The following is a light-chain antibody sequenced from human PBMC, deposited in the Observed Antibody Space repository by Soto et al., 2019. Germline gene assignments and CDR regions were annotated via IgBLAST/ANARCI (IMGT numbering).Light chain of an antibody. CDR1: QSISNR. J-gene: IGKJ5*01. Sequence: DIQMTQSPSTLSASVGDRVTMTCRASQSISNRLAWYHQKPGKTPNLLIYDASNLGSGVPSRFSGSGSGTEFTLTISSLQPEDFATYYCQQSYSTPHTFGQGTRLEIK. CDR3: QQSYSTPHT. CDR2: DAS. V-gene: IGKV1-5*01.